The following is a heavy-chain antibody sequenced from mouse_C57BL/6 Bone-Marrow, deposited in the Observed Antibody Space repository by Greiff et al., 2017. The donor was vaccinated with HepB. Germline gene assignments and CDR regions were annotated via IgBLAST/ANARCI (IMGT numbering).Heavy chain of an antibody. CDR3: ARLDY. Sequence: EVQGVESGGGLVKPGGSLKLSCAASGFTFSSYAMSWVRQTPEKRLEWVATISDGGSYTYYPDNVKGRFTISRDNAKNNLYLQMSRLKSEDTAMYYCARLDYWGQGTSVTVSS. CDR2: ISDGGSYT. J-gene: IGHJ4*01. CDR1: GFTFSSYA. V-gene: IGHV5-4*01.